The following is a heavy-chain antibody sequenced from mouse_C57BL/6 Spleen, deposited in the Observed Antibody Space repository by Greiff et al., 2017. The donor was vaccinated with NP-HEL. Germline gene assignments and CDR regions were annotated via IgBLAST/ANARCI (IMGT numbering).Heavy chain of an antibody. Sequence: QVQLQQPGAELVRPGSSVKLSCKASGYTFTSYWMHWVKQRPIQGLEWIGNIDPSDSETHYNQKFKDKATLTVAKSSSTAYMQLSSLTSEDSAVYYGAREAYDYGSSWFAYWGQGTLVTVSA. CDR2: IDPSDSET. CDR3: AREAYDYGSSWFAY. D-gene: IGHD2-4*01. V-gene: IGHV1-52*01. CDR1: GYTFTSYW. J-gene: IGHJ3*01.